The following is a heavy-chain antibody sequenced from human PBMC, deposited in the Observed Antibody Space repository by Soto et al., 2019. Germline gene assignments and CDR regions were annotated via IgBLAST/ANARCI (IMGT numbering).Heavy chain of an antibody. CDR2: INPSGGST. J-gene: IGHJ4*02. D-gene: IGHD5-12*01. Sequence: ASVTVSCKASGYTFSIYYMHWVRQAPGQGLEWMGIINPSGGSTSYAQKFQGRVTMTRDTSTSTVYMELSSLRSEDTAVYYCARDLNMNIVADLQAGYYFDYWGQGTLVTVSS. CDR3: ARDLNMNIVADLQAGYYFDY. CDR1: GYTFSIYY. V-gene: IGHV1-46*03.